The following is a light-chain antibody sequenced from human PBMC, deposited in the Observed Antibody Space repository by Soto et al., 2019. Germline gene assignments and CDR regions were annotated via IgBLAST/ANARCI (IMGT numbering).Light chain of an antibody. CDR1: QSVSSN. CDR2: GAF. V-gene: IGKV3-15*01. CDR3: QQYGSSPLT. J-gene: IGKJ4*01. Sequence: EMVMTQSPATLSVSPGESATLSCRASQSVSSNLAWYQQKPGQTPRLLIYGAFTRATGIPARFSGSGSGTEFTLTISSLQSEDFAVYYCQQYGSSPLTFGGGTKVEIK.